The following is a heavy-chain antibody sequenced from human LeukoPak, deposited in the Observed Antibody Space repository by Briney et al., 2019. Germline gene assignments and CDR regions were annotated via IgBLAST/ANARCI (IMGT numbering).Heavy chain of an antibody. Sequence: SETLSLTCTVSGGSISSSSYYWGCIRQPPGKGLEWIGSIYYSGSTYYNPSLKSRVTISVDTSKNQFSLKLSSVTAADTAVYYCARERRGLNLRSDHFDYWGQGTLVTVSS. CDR1: GGSISSSSYY. CDR2: IYYSGST. V-gene: IGHV4-39*07. D-gene: IGHD4-17*01. J-gene: IGHJ4*02. CDR3: ARERRGLNLRSDHFDY.